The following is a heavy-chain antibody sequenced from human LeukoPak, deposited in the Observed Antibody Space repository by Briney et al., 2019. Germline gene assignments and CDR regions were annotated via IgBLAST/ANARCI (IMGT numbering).Heavy chain of an antibody. CDR1: GYTFTSYG. D-gene: IGHD6-19*01. Sequence: ASVKVSCKASGYTFTSYGISWVRQAPGQGLEWMGWISAYNGNTNYAQKLQGRVTMTTDTSTSTAYMELRSLRSDDTAVYYCARDRAGIAVAGTVGGAFDIWGQGTMVTVSS. CDR2: ISAYNGNT. J-gene: IGHJ3*02. V-gene: IGHV1-18*01. CDR3: ARDRAGIAVAGTVGGAFDI.